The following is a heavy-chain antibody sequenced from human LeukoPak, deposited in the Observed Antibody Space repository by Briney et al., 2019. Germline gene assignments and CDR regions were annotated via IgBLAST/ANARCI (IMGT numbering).Heavy chain of an antibody. CDR1: GGSVSSSSYW. D-gene: IGHD3-10*01. J-gene: IGHJ6*02. V-gene: IGHV4-39*07. CDR3: ARFDYGSGSSGSYYYYGMDV. Sequence: SETLSLTCTVSGGSVSSSSYWWVWIRQPPGKGLEWIGSIDYSGSTYFNPSLKSRVTISVDTSKNQFSLKLSSVTAADTAVYYCARFDYGSGSSGSYYYYGMDVWGQGTTVTVSS. CDR2: IDYSGST.